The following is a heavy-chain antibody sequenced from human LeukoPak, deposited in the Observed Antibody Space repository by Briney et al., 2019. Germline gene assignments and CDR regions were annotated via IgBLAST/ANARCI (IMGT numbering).Heavy chain of an antibody. V-gene: IGHV3-30*18. J-gene: IGHJ6*02. Sequence: PGGSLRLSCAASGFTFSCYGMHWVRQAPGKGREWVAVISYDGSNKYYTVSVKGRFTISRDNSKNTLYLQMNSLRAEDTAVYYCAKDLMVAHYYYGMDVSGQGTTVTVS. CDR3: AKDLMVAHYYYGMDV. CDR2: ISYDGSNK. D-gene: IGHD2-8*01. CDR1: GFTFSCYG.